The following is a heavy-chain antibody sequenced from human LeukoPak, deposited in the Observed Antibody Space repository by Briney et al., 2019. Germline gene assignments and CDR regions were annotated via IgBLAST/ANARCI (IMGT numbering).Heavy chain of an antibody. J-gene: IGHJ4*02. D-gene: IGHD3-9*01. CDR1: VFSFSGYN. V-gene: IGHV3-21*01. CDR3: ARVLRDYYFDF. CDR2: ITSSSAYI. Sequence: GGSLRLSCAASVFSFSGYNMNWVRQAPGKGLEWVSSITSSSAYIYHADSVKGRFTISRYNAKNSLYLQMNSLRAEDTAVYYCARVLRDYYFDFWGQGTLVTVSS.